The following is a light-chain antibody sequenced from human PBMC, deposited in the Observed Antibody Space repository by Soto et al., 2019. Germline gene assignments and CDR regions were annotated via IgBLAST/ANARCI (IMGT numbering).Light chain of an antibody. CDR1: NSDVGAYEY. Sequence: QSALTQPASVSGSPGQWITISCTGTNSDVGAYEYVSWYLQHPGTDPKVMIYDVSDRPSGVSHRFSGSKSGNTASLTLSGLQAEDEGDYYCSSYTRSATLVFGGGTKLTVL. CDR2: DVS. J-gene: IGLJ2*01. V-gene: IGLV2-14*01. CDR3: SSYTRSATLV.